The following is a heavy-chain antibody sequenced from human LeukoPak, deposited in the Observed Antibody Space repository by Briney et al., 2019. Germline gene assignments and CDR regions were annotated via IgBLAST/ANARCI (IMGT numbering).Heavy chain of an antibody. Sequence: GGSLRLSCAASGFTFSTYWIHWVRQAPGRGLEWVANIKQDGSEQCYVDSVKGRFTIARDNVKNSLYLQMNSLRAEDTAVYYCARDLVRDWGQGTLVTVSS. V-gene: IGHV3-7*05. CDR3: ARDLVRD. CDR1: GFTFSTYW. D-gene: IGHD3-10*02. J-gene: IGHJ4*02. CDR2: IKQDGSEQ.